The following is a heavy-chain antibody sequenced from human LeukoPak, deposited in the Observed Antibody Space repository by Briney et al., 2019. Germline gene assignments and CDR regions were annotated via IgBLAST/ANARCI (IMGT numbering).Heavy chain of an antibody. D-gene: IGHD7-27*01. V-gene: IGHV3-7*03. CDR3: ARGLGMVDY. J-gene: IGHJ4*02. CDR2: IKQDGSDK. Sequence: GGSLRLSCAASGFTFSTSWITWVRQAPGKGLEWVANIKQDGSDKYYMDSVKGRFTISRDNAKNSLYLQMNSLRAEDTALYHCARGLGMVDYWGQGTLVTVSS. CDR1: GFTFSTSW.